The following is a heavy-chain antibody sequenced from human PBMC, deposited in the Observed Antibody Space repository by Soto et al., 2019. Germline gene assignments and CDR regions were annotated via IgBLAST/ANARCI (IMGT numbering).Heavy chain of an antibody. Sequence: SETLSLTCTVSGGSVSGGSYYWSWIRQPPGKGLEWIGYIYYSGSTNYNPSLKSRVTISVDTPKNQFSLKLSSVTAADTAVYYXARDRDIVATTQGAFDIWGQGTMVTVSS. J-gene: IGHJ3*02. CDR1: GGSVSGGSYY. CDR2: IYYSGST. V-gene: IGHV4-61*01. CDR3: ARDRDIVATTQGAFDI. D-gene: IGHD5-12*01.